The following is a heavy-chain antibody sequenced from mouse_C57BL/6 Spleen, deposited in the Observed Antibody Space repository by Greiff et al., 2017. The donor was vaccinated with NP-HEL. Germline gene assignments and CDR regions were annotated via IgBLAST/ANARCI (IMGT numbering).Heavy chain of an antibody. J-gene: IGHJ1*03. CDR1: GFTFSSYT. CDR3: ARHNYYGSSYRYFDG. CDR2: ISGGGGNT. V-gene: IGHV5-9*01. Sequence: EVKLVESGGGLVKPGGSLKLSCAASGFTFSSYTMSWVRQTPEKRLEWVATISGGGGNTYYPDSVKGRFTISRDNAKNTLYLQMSSLRSEDTALYYCARHNYYGSSYRYFDGWGTGTTVTVSS. D-gene: IGHD1-1*01.